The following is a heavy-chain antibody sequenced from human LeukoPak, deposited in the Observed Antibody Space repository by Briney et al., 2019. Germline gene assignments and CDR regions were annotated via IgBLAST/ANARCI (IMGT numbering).Heavy chain of an antibody. CDR2: IIPIFGTA. CDR3: ARTSVAGTVAFFDY. V-gene: IGHV1-69*01. D-gene: IGHD6-19*01. CDR1: GGPFSSYA. J-gene: IGHJ4*02. Sequence: ASVKVSCKASGGPFSSYAVSWVRQAPGQGLEWMGGIIPIFGTANYAQKFQGKVTITADESTTIAYMELSSLRSEDTAVYYCARTSVAGTVAFFDYWGQGTPVTVSS.